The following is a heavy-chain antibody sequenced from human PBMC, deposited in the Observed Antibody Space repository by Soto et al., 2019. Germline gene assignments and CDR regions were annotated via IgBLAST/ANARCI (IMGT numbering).Heavy chain of an antibody. V-gene: IGHV3-23*01. D-gene: IGHD2-2*02. Sequence: GGSLRLSCAASGFTFSSYAMSWVRQAPGKGLEWVSAISGSGGSTYYADSVKGRFTISRDNSKNTLYLQMNSLRAEDTAVYYCAREYTAWPLAYGLDVWGQGTTVTVSS. CDR1: GFTFSSYA. CDR2: ISGSGGST. J-gene: IGHJ6*02. CDR3: AREYTAWPLAYGLDV.